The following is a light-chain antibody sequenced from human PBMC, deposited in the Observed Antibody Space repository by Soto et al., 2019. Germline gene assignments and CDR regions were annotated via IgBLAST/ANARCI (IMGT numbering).Light chain of an antibody. CDR1: SSDVGGYNY. CDR3: SSYAGSNNVV. J-gene: IGLJ2*01. Sequence: HSALTQPPSASGSPGQSVTISCTGTSSDVGGYNYVSWYQQHPGKAPKLMIYEVSKRPSGVPDRFSGSKSGNTASLTVSGLQAEDEADYYCSSYAGSNNVVFGGGIKLTVL. V-gene: IGLV2-8*01. CDR2: EVS.